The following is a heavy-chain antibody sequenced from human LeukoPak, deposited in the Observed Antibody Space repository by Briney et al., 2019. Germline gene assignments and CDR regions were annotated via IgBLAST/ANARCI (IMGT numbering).Heavy chain of an antibody. J-gene: IGHJ4*02. V-gene: IGHV4-34*01. CDR1: GGSFSGYY. D-gene: IGHD3-22*01. CDR2: INHSGST. CDR3: ARDIPFYYDSSGPDY. Sequence: SETLSLTCAVYGGSFSGYYWSWIRQPPGKGLEWIGEINHSGSTNYNPSLKSRVTISVDTSKNQFSLKLSSVTAADTAVYYCARDIPFYYDSSGPDYWGQGTLVTVSS.